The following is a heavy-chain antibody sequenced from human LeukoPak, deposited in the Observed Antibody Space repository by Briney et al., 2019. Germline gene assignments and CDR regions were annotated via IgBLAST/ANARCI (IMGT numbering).Heavy chain of an antibody. CDR1: GFTFGDYA. CDR2: IRSKAYGGTT. J-gene: IGHJ4*02. Sequence: GGSLRLSCTASGFTFGDYAMSWVRQAPGKGLEWVGFIRSKAYGGTTEYAASVKGRFTISRDDSKSIAYLQMNSLKSEYTAVYYCSRDQTPYYWGQGTLVTVS. CDR3: SRDQTPYY. V-gene: IGHV3-49*04.